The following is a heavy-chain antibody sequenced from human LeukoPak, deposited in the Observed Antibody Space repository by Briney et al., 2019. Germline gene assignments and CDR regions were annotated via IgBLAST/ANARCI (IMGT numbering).Heavy chain of an antibody. J-gene: IGHJ4*02. Sequence: PGGSLTLSCAASGFTFSSYAMSWVRQAPGKGLEWVSAISGSGENTNYADSGKGRFTMSRDNSRNMLYLQMNSLRDEDTAKYYCAKTVSGSYSYQGGDYWGQGTLVTVSS. V-gene: IGHV3-23*01. CDR1: GFTFSSYA. D-gene: IGHD3-16*02. CDR2: ISGSGENT. CDR3: AKTVSGSYSYQGGDY.